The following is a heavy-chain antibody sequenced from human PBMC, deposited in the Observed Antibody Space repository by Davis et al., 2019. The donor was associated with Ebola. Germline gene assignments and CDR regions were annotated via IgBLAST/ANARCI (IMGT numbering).Heavy chain of an antibody. Sequence: GGSLRLSCAASGFTFSSYGMHWVRQAPGKGLEWVAVIWYDGSNKYYADSVKGRFTISRDNSKNTLYLQMNSLRAEDTAVYYCARDPSGVVVISYFDYWGQGTLVTVSS. CDR1: GFTFSSYG. V-gene: IGHV3-33*01. CDR3: ARDPSGVVVISYFDY. D-gene: IGHD3-22*01. J-gene: IGHJ4*02. CDR2: IWYDGSNK.